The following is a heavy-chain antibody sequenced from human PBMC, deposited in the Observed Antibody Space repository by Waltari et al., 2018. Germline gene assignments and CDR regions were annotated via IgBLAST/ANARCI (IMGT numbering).Heavy chain of an antibody. V-gene: IGHV3-21*02. D-gene: IGHD6-13*01. J-gene: IGHJ5*02. CDR3: VREKSASGTGWFDP. CDR1: VSDLTPFA. CDR2: ISSSTTFI. Sequence: EGQLVESGGGLVNPGGSMRLSSATTVSDLTPFAMNWVRQAPGKGLEGVADISSSTTFIHYADSVKGRFTISRDNAQRSLYLQMDSLRAEDTAVYYCVREKSASGTGWFDPWGQGVLVTVSS.